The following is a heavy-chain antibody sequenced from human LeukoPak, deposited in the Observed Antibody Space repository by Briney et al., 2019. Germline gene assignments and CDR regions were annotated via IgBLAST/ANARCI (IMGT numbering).Heavy chain of an antibody. V-gene: IGHV3-30*18. CDR2: ISYDGSNK. CDR3: AKDHGDIVVVPAAHYYYYGMDV. J-gene: IGHJ6*02. D-gene: IGHD2-2*01. Sequence: PGGSLRLSCAASGFIFSSYAMHWVRQAPGKGLEWVAVISYDGSNKFSADSVKGRFTISRDNSKNTLYLQMYSLRTEDTTVYYCAKDHGDIVVVPAAHYYYYGMDVWGQGTTVTVSS. CDR1: GFIFSSYA.